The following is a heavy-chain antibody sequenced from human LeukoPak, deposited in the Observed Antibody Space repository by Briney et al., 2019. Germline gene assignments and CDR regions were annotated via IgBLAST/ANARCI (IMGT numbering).Heavy chain of an antibody. CDR2: MNPNSGNT. CDR3: ARTLGCSSTSCKGWFDP. J-gene: IGHJ5*02. D-gene: IGHD2-2*01. Sequence: ASVQVSCKASGYTFTSYDINWGRQATGQGLEWMGWMNPNSGNTGYAQKFQGRVTITRNTSISTAYMELSSLRSEDTAVYYCARTLGCSSTSCKGWFDPWGQGTLVTVSS. CDR1: GYTFTSYD. V-gene: IGHV1-8*03.